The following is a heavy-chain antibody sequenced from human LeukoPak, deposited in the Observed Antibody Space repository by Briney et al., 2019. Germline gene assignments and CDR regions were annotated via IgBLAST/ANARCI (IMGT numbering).Heavy chain of an antibody. J-gene: IGHJ5*02. D-gene: IGHD3-22*01. V-gene: IGHV1-18*01. Sequence: GASVKVSCKASGYTFTSYGISWVRQAPGQGLEWMGWISAYNGNTNYAQKLQGRVTMTTDTSTSTAYMELRSLRSDDTAVYYCARGDGDSDSNGVLMGWFDPWGQGTLVTVSS. CDR2: ISAYNGNT. CDR1: GYTFTSYG. CDR3: ARGDGDSDSNGVLMGWFDP.